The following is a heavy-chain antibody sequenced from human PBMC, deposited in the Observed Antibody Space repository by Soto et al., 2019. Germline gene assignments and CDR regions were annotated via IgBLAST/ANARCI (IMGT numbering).Heavy chain of an antibody. CDR2: ISWNSGSI. Sequence: GGSLRLSCAASGFTFDDYAMHWVRQAPGKGLEWVSGISWNSGSIGYADSVKGRFTISRDNAKNSLYLQMNSLRAEDTALYYFANDTYYDILTGYNDYWGQGTLVSVAS. CDR3: ANDTYYDILTGYNDY. CDR1: GFTFDDYA. D-gene: IGHD3-9*01. V-gene: IGHV3-9*01. J-gene: IGHJ4*02.